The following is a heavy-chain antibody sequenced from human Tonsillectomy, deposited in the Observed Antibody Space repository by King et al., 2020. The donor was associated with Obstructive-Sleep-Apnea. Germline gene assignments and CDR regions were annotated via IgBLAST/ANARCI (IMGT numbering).Heavy chain of an antibody. D-gene: IGHD4-23*01. CDR2: VYSRGGT. V-gene: IGHV4-4*07. J-gene: IGHJ4*02. Sequence: VQLQESGPGLVKPSETLSLTCTVSGDSISNYYWTWIRQPAGKGLEWIGRVYSRGGTKYNPSLKSRVTMSVDTSKNQFFLKVISVTAADTAVYYCAADYGGDSRYFDYWGQGTLVTVSS. CDR3: AADYGGDSRYFDY. CDR1: GDSISNYY.